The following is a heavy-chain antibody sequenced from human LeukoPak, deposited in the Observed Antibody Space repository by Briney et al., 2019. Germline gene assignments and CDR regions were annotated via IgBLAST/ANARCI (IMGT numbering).Heavy chain of an antibody. J-gene: IGHJ4*02. CDR3: ARGEPLTFGGVIVSSGDFDY. CDR2: INAGNGNT. Sequence: ASVKVSCKASGYTFTSFPIHWVRQAPGQRLEWMGWINAGNGNTKYSQEFQDRVTITRDTSASTAYMELSSLRSEDMAVYYCARGEPLTFGGVIVSSGDFDYWGQGTLVTVSS. D-gene: IGHD3-16*02. CDR1: GYTFTSFP. V-gene: IGHV1-3*03.